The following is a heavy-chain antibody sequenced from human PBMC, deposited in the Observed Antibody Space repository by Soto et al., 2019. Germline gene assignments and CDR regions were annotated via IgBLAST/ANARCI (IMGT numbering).Heavy chain of an antibody. CDR2: IYPGDSDT. V-gene: IGHV5-51*01. Sequence: GESLKISCKGSGYSFTSYWIGWGLQIPGKGPEWMGIIYPGDSDTGYSPSFQGQVTISADKSISTAYLQWSSLKASDTAMYYCARTENGYSYSYADVWGQETTVTVSS. CDR1: GYSFTSYW. J-gene: IGHJ6*02. CDR3: ARTENGYSYSYADV. D-gene: IGHD5-18*01.